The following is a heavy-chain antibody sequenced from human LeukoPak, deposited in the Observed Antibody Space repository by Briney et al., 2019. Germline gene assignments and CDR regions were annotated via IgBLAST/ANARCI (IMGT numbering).Heavy chain of an antibody. D-gene: IGHD3-22*01. Sequence: GGSLRLSCAASEFTFSIYWMSWVRQAPGKGLEWVANIQENGNEKSYVDSVKGRFTISRDNAKNSLYLQMNSLRAEDTAAYYCARRNMMGVRYYYDSSGYLDYWGQGTLVTVSS. J-gene: IGHJ4*02. CDR1: EFTFSIYW. V-gene: IGHV3-7*01. CDR2: IQENGNEK. CDR3: ARRNMMGVRYYYDSSGYLDY.